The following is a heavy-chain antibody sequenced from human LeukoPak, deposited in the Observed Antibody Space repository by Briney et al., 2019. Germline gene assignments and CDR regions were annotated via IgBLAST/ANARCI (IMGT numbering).Heavy chain of an antibody. J-gene: IGHJ4*02. D-gene: IGHD1-26*01. Sequence: GGSLRLSCAASGFTFSSYGMHWVRQAPGKGLEWVAFIRYDGSNKYYADSVKGRFTISRDNSKSTLYLQMNSLRAEDTAVYYCAKNAGIVGATTPYWGQGTLVTVSS. CDR1: GFTFSSYG. V-gene: IGHV3-30*02. CDR2: IRYDGSNK. CDR3: AKNAGIVGATTPY.